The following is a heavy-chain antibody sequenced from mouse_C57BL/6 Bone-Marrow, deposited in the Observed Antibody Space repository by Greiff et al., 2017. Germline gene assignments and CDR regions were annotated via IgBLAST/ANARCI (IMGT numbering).Heavy chain of an antibody. CDR1: GYAFSSSW. Sequence: VQLQQSGPELVKPGASVKISCKASGYAFSSSWMNWVKQRPGKGLEWIGRFYPGDGDTNYNGKFKGKATLTADKSSSTAYMQLSSLTSEDSAVYFCARAPTYDGYSSWFAYWGQGTLVTVSA. CDR3: ARAPTYDGYSSWFAY. J-gene: IGHJ3*01. D-gene: IGHD2-3*01. CDR2: FYPGDGDT. V-gene: IGHV1-82*01.